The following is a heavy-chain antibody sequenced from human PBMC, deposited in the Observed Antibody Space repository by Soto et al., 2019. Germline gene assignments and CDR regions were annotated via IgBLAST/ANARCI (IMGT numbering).Heavy chain of an antibody. CDR1: GYTFIRYG. D-gene: IGHD3-16*01. Sequence: QVQLVQSAGEVKKPGASVKVSCKASGYTFIRYGITWVRQAPGQGLEWMGWISPYNGYTIYAQKLQGRVTKTTDTSTRTVYLDLRRLKSDDTAVYCCARGGYYDNTWGTLSHYGLDDWGQGTAVTGSS. J-gene: IGHJ6*02. V-gene: IGHV1-18*01. CDR3: ARGGYYDNTWGTLSHYGLDD. CDR2: ISPYNGYT.